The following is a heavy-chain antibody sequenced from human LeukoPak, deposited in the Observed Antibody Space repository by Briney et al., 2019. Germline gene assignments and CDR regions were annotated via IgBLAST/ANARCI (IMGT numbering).Heavy chain of an antibody. Sequence: PGRSLRLSCAASGFSFSTYWMHWVRHAPGKGLLWVSRITRHRGSPNYTDSVKGQFTISRDNAKNALYLQMTSLRAEDTALYYCAREWAGPGSLFDYWGQGTLVTVSS. V-gene: IGHV3-74*01. CDR2: ITRHRGSP. CDR3: AREWAGPGSLFDY. J-gene: IGHJ4*02. CDR1: GFSFSTYW. D-gene: IGHD6-13*01.